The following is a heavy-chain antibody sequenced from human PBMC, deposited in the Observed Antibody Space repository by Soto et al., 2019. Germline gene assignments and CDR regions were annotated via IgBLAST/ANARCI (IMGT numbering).Heavy chain of an antibody. J-gene: IGHJ6*02. CDR3: AGSFWSGYYTVGYYYYGMDV. CDR2: IYYSGST. Sequence: NPSETLSLTCTVSGGSISSSSYYWGWIRQPPGKGLEWIGSIYYSGSTYYNPSLKSRVTISVDTSKNQFSLKLSSVTAADTAVYYCAGSFWSGYYTVGYYYYGMDVWGQGTTVTVSS. D-gene: IGHD3-3*01. V-gene: IGHV4-39*01. CDR1: GGSISSSSYY.